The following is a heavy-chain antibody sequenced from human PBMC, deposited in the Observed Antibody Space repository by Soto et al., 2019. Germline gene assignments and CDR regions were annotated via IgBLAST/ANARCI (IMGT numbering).Heavy chain of an antibody. CDR1: GFTFSSYA. D-gene: IGHD6-13*01. J-gene: IGHJ4*02. V-gene: IGHV3-23*01. CDR2: ISGSGGST. CDR3: AKGVPAATYSSSWLTDY. Sequence: EVQLLESGGGLVQPGGSLRLSCAASGFTFSSYAMSWVRQAPGKGLEWVSAISGSGGSTYYADSVKGRFTISRDNSKNTLYLQMNSLRAEDTAVYYCAKGVPAATYSSSWLTDYWGQGTLVTVSS.